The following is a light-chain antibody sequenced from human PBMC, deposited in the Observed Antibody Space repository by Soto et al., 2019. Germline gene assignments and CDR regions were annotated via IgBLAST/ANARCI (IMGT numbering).Light chain of an antibody. J-gene: IGKJ4*01. V-gene: IGKV3D-20*02. CDR1: QSISSSY. Sequence: EIGFTKSAGTLSLSPGKRATLSCRASQSISSSYLAWYQQKPGQAPRLLIYGASSRATGIPARFSGSGSGTDFTLTISSLEPEDFAVYYCQQRSNWLTFGGGIKVDVK. CDR2: GAS. CDR3: QQRSNWLT.